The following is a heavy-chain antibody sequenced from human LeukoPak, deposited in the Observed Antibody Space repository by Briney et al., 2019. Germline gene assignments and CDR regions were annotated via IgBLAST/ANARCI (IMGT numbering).Heavy chain of an antibody. D-gene: IGHD3-10*02. CDR3: ARDSGVRGVIITYYYGMDV. CDR2: IYTSGST. J-gene: IGHJ6*02. V-gene: IGHV4-4*07. Sequence: PSETLSLTCAVYGGSFSSYYWSWIRQPAGKGLEWIGRIYTSGSTNYNPSLKSRVTMSVDTSKNQFSLKLSSVTAADTAVYYCARDSGVRGVIITYYYGMDVWGQGTTVTVSS. CDR1: GGSFSSYY.